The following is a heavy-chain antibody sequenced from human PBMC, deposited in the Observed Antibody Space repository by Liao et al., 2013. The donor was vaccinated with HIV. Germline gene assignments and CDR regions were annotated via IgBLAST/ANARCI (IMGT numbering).Heavy chain of an antibody. Sequence: QVQLQESGPGLLKPSETLSLSCTVSGGSISGHYWTWIRQSPGKGLEWIGFIYHSGKTNYNPSFARRVTISVDTSDEYSSPSKLSSVTAADTAVYYCARDRRWVVVGGYYLNEFDYWGRGNPSVTVSS. CDR1: GGSISGHY. J-gene: IGHJ4*02. CDR2: IYHSGKT. D-gene: IGHD1-26*01. CDR3: ARDRRWVVVGGYYLNEFDY. V-gene: IGHV4-59*11.